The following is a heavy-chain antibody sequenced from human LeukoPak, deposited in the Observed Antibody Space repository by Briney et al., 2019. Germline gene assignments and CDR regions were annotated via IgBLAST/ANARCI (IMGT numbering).Heavy chain of an antibody. CDR3: ARPRPINPLYSSSSRSRAVGSVRQGQDAFDI. J-gene: IGHJ3*02. CDR1: GGSISSSSYY. Sequence: EASETLSLTCTVSGGSISSSSYYWGWIRQPPGKGLEWIGSIYYSGSTYYNPSLKSRVTISVDTSKNQFSLKLSSVTAADTAVYYCARPRPINPLYSSSSRSRAVGSVRQGQDAFDIWGQGTMVTVSS. D-gene: IGHD6-6*01. CDR2: IYYSGST. V-gene: IGHV4-39*01.